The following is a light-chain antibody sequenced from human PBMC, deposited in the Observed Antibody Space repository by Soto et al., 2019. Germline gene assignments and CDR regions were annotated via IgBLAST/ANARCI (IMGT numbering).Light chain of an antibody. J-gene: IGLJ1*01. V-gene: IGLV2-8*01. CDR2: EVS. Sequence: QSALTQPASASGSPGQSVTISCTGTSSDVGGYNYVSWYQQHPGKAPKLMIYEVSKRPSGVPDRFSGSKSGNTASLTVSGLQAEDEADYYCSSYAASNNSRVFGTGTKLTVL. CDR1: SSDVGGYNY. CDR3: SSYAASNNSRV.